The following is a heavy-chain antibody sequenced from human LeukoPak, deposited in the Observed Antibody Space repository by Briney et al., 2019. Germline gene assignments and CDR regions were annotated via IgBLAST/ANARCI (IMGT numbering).Heavy chain of an antibody. CDR3: TKAYSSSWYEGPDY. CDR2: ISWNSGSI. CDR1: GFTFDDYA. D-gene: IGHD6-13*01. J-gene: IGHJ4*02. Sequence: GGSLRLPCAAFGFTFDDYAMHWVRQAPGKGLEWVSGISWNSGSIGYADSVKGRFTISRDNAKNSLYLQMNSLRAEDMALYYCTKAYSSSWYEGPDYWGQGTLVTVSS. V-gene: IGHV3-9*03.